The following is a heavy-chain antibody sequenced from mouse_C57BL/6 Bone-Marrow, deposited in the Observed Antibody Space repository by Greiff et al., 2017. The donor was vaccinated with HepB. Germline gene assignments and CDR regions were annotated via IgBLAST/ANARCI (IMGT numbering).Heavy chain of an antibody. V-gene: IGHV1-18*01. D-gene: IGHD1-1*01. CDR3: SINRYTVFAF. CDR1: GYTFTDYN. CDR2: INPKNGDT. Sequence: EVHLVESGPELVKPGASVKIPCKASGYTFTDYNMDWVKQSHGKGLEWIGDINPKNGDTNYNQKFKGKATLTVDKSSSTAYMELRSLTSEDTAVYYCSINRYTVFAFWCQGPLVTVSA. J-gene: IGHJ3*01.